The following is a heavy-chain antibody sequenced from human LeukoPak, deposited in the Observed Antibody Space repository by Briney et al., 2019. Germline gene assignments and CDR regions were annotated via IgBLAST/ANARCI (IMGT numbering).Heavy chain of an antibody. Sequence: GASVKVSCKASGGTFSSYAISWVRQAPGQGLEWMGWISAYNGNTNYAQKLQGRVTMTTDTSTSTAYMELRSLRSDDTAVYYCARAGRTASSIAARPFSYWGQGTLVTVSS. CDR3: ARAGRTASSIAARPFSY. D-gene: IGHD6-6*01. CDR2: ISAYNGNT. CDR1: GGTFSSYA. J-gene: IGHJ4*02. V-gene: IGHV1-18*01.